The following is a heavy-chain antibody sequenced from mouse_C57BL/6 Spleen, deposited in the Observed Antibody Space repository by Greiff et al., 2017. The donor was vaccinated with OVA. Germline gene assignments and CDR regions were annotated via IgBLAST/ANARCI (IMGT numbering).Heavy chain of an antibody. D-gene: IGHD1-1*01. CDR1: GYAFSSSW. V-gene: IGHV1-82*01. Sequence: VQLQQSGPELVKPGASVKISCEASGYAFSSSWMNWVKQRPGKGLEWIGRIYPGDGDTNYNGKFKGKATLTADKSSSTAYMQLSSLTSEDSAVYFCARGFYYYGSSPYAMDYWGQGTSVTVSS. CDR3: ARGFYYYGSSPYAMDY. CDR2: IYPGDGDT. J-gene: IGHJ4*01.